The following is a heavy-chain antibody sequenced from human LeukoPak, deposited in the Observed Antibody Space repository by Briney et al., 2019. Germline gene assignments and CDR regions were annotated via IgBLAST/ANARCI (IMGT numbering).Heavy chain of an antibody. CDR1: GFTFSSYE. D-gene: IGHD3-10*01. V-gene: IGHV3-48*03. Sequence: GGSLRLSCAASGFTFSSYEMNWVRQAPGKGLEWVSYISSSGSTIYYADSVKGRFTISRDNAKNSLYLQMNSLRAEDTAVYYCARERPMGYHYMDVWGKGTTVTVSS. CDR2: ISSSGSTI. J-gene: IGHJ6*03. CDR3: ARERPMGYHYMDV.